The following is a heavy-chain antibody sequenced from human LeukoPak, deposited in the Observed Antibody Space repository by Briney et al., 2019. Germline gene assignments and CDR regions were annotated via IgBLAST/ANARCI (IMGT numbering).Heavy chain of an antibody. V-gene: IGHV1-18*01. Sequence: ASVKVSCKASGYTFTSYGISWVRQAPGQGLEWMGWISAYNGNTNYAQKLQGRVTMTTDTSTSTAYMELRSLRSDDTAVYYCASSAMMATSDGRGYYFDYWGQGTLVTVSS. CDR1: GYTFTSYG. D-gene: IGHD5-24*01. CDR3: ASSAMMATSDGRGYYFDY. J-gene: IGHJ4*02. CDR2: ISAYNGNT.